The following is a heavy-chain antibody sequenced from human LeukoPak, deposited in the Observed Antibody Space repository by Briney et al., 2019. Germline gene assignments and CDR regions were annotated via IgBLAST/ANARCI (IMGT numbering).Heavy chain of an antibody. D-gene: IGHD3-16*01. CDR2: IGGRGTST. CDR3: GEEGGA. CDR1: GFRFSDFT. J-gene: IGHJ5*02. V-gene: IGHV3-23*01. Sequence: GGSLRLSCAASGFRFSDFTMTWVRQAPGKGPEWVSAIGGRGTSTYYADSLGGRFTISRDNSKDMLYLQMNSLKVEDTATYYCGEEGGAWGQGTKVTVSS.